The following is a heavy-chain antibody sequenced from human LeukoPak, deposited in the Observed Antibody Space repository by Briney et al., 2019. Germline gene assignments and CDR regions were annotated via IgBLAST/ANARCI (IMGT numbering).Heavy chain of an antibody. J-gene: IGHJ6*02. D-gene: IGHD6-13*01. CDR1: GYTFTSYA. CDR3: ARDLGVKYSSSRGPVSYYYYYGMDV. V-gene: IGHV7-4-1*02. CDR2: TNTNTGNP. Sequence: ASVKVSCKASGYTFTSYAMNWVRQAPGQGLEWMGWTNTNTGNPTYAQGFTGRFVFSLDTSVSTAYLQISSLKAEDTAVYYCARDLGVKYSSSRGPVSYYYYYGMDVWGQGTTVTVSS.